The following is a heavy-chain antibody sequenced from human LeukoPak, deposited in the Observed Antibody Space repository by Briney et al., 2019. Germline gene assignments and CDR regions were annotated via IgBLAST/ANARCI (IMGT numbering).Heavy chain of an antibody. CDR2: INPNSGGT. CDR1: GYTFTGYY. V-gene: IGHV1-2*02. CDR3: ARAIVGALPALDY. J-gene: IGHJ4*02. D-gene: IGHD1-26*01. Sequence: ASVKVSCKASGYTFTGYYMHWVRQAPGQGLEWMGWINPNSGGTNYAQKFQGRVTMTRDTSISTAYMELSRLRSDDTAVYYCARAIVGALPALDYWGQGTLVTVSS.